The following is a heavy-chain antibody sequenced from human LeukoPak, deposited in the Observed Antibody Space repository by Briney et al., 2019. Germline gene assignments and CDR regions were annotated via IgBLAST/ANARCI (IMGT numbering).Heavy chain of an antibody. CDR3: ARDSVWYSSGWYVSRWFDP. J-gene: IGHJ5*02. CDR2: INPNSGGT. V-gene: IGHV1-2*02. CDR1: GYTFTGYY. Sequence: ASVKVSCKASGYTFTGYYMHWVRQAPGQGLEGMGWINPNSGGTNYAQKFQGRVTMTRDTSISTAYMELSRLRSDDTAVYYCARDSVWYSSGWYVSRWFDPWGQGTLVTVSS. D-gene: IGHD6-19*01.